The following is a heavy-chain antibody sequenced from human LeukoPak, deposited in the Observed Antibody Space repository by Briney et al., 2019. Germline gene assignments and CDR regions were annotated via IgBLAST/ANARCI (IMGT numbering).Heavy chain of an antibody. CDR3: ARDLLEWPHAYYYMDV. CDR2: IIPIFGTA. V-gene: IGHV1-69*13. CDR1: GGTFSSYA. D-gene: IGHD3-3*01. J-gene: IGHJ6*03. Sequence: SVKVSCKASGGTFSSYAISWVRQAPGQGLEWMGGIIPIFGTANYAQKFQGRVTITADESTSTAYMELSSLRSEDTAVYYCARDLLEWPHAYYYMDVWGKGTTVTVSS.